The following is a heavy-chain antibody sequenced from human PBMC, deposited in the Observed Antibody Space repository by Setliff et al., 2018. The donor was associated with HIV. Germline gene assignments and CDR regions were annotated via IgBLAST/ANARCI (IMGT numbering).Heavy chain of an antibody. CDR3: ATGIQPFYYYYMDV. Sequence: SVKVSCKASGGTFSSYAISWVRQAPGQGLEWMGGIIPIFGAANYAQKFQGRVPITADEATSTAYMELSSLRSEDTAVYYCATGIQPFYYYYMDVWGKGTTVTVSS. J-gene: IGHJ6*03. CDR1: GGTFSSYA. CDR2: IIPIFGAA. D-gene: IGHD2-2*01. V-gene: IGHV1-69*13.